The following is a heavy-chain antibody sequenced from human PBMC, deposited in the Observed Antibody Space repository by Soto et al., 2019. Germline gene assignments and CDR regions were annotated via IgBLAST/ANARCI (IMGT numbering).Heavy chain of an antibody. CDR3: AGRFGEARGLDS. CDR1: GVSITTTGYS. D-gene: IGHD3-10*01. J-gene: IGHJ4*02. CDR2: IYHTGST. V-gene: IGHV4-30-2*01. Sequence: QLQLQESGSRLVKPSQTLSLTCAVSGVSITTTGYSWSWIRQPPGKGLEWIGYIYHTGSTYYNSSVTARFTNSLDRTKQQISLNLSSVTAADTAVYYYAGRFGEARGLDSWGQGTLVTVSS.